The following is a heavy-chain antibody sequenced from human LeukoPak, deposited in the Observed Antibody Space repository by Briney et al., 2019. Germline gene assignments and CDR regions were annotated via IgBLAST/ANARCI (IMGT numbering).Heavy chain of an antibody. CDR2: IYSGGST. Sequence: GGSLRLSCAASGFTVSSNYMSWVRQAPGKGLEWVSVIYSGGSTYYADSVKGRFTISRDNSKNTLYLQMNSLRAEDTAVYYCARVRGVVTYYYYYGMDVWGQGTTVTVSS. D-gene: IGHD4-23*01. V-gene: IGHV3-53*01. J-gene: IGHJ6*02. CDR3: ARVRGVVTYYYYYGMDV. CDR1: GFTVSSNY.